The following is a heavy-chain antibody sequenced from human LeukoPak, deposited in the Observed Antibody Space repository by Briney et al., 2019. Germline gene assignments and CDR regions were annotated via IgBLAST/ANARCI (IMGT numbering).Heavy chain of an antibody. CDR2: IGTSGANT. CDR1: GFTFSHSW. V-gene: IGHV3-23*01. Sequence: PGGSLRLSCVASGFTFSHSWMTWVRQAPGKGLEWVATIGTSGANTYHADSVKGRFTISRDNSKSTLYLQMNSLRAEDTAVYHCAKKSGDHFHFDFWGQGTLVTVSS. D-gene: IGHD2-21*01. J-gene: IGHJ4*02. CDR3: AKKSGDHFHFDF.